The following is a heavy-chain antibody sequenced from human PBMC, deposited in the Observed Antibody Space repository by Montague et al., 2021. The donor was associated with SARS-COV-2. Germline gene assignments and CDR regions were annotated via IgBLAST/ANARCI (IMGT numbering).Heavy chain of an antibody. CDR1: GLPLSTSGLC. D-gene: IGHD6-13*01. CDR2: ADWDDDK. CDR3: ARIPNDSWYVSCFDY. Sequence: PALVKPTQTLTLTCTLSGLPLSTSGLCVGWIRQPPGKALEWLALADWDDDKYYSPSLKTRLSISKDTSKNQVVLTMANMEPVDTATYYCARIPNDSWYVSCFDYWGQGILVTVSS. V-gene: IGHV2-70*01. J-gene: IGHJ4*02.